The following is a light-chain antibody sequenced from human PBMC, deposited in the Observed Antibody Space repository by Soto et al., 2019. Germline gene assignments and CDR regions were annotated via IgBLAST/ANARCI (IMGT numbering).Light chain of an antibody. CDR1: QSFSSNY. V-gene: IGKV3-20*01. CDR3: QQYGSSPLT. Sequence: EIVLTQSPGTLSLSPGERANISCRASQSFSSNYLTWYQQRPGQPPRLLIYGASSRATGIPDRFSGSASGTDFSLIISRLEPEDFAVYYCQQYGSSPLTFGGGTKVEIK. CDR2: GAS. J-gene: IGKJ4*01.